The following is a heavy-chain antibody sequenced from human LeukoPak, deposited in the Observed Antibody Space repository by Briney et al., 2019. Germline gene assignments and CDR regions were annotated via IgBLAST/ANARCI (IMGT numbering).Heavy chain of an antibody. CDR3: ARDHIGGDYVWGSYRCVDY. V-gene: IGHV3-48*01. CDR1: GFTFTSYW. J-gene: IGHJ4*02. Sequence: HPGGSLRLSCEASGFTFTSYWMSWVRQAPGKGLEWVSYISSSSSTIYYADSVKGRFTISRDNAKNSLYLQMNSLRAEDTAVYYCARDHIGGDYVWGSYRCVDYWGQGTLVTVSS. CDR2: ISSSSSTI. D-gene: IGHD3-16*02.